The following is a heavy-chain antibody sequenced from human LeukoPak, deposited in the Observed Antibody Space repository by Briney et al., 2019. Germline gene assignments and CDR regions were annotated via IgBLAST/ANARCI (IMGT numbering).Heavy chain of an antibody. D-gene: IGHD6-13*01. CDR2: ISGSGDTT. Sequence: QPGGSLRLSCEAPGFTFSSYVMSWVRQAPGKGLEWVSAISGSGDTTYYADSVKGRFTISRDNSKNTLYLQMDTLRAEDTAVHYCASTRRYSSSWDRGFLDYWGQGTLVTVSS. CDR3: ASTRRYSSSWDRGFLDY. V-gene: IGHV3-23*01. CDR1: GFTFSSYV. J-gene: IGHJ4*02.